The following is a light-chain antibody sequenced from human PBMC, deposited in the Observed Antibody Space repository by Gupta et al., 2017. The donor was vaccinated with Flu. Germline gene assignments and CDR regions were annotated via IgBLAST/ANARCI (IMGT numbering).Light chain of an antibody. CDR1: NIRNRH. V-gene: IGLV3-21*02. Sequence: GGDNIRNRHVHGYKQQADQAPVLLVHDDSGRPSGIPERLSGSNSETTATLTIARVEAGEEADDYYQVWETDTEQQVFGGGTKLTVL. J-gene: IGLJ2*01. CDR2: DDS. CDR3: QVWETDTEQQV.